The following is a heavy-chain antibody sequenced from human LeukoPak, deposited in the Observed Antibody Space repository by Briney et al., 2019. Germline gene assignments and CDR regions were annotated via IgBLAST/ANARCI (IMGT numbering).Heavy chain of an antibody. J-gene: IGHJ4*02. Sequence: PGGSLRLSCAASGFTFSSYAMSWVRQAPGKGLKWVSAISGSGGSTYYADSVKGRFTISRDNSKNTLYLQMNSLRAEDTAVYYCAKDLYGITMVRGVIPGFDYWGQGTLVTVSS. CDR2: ISGSGGST. D-gene: IGHD3-10*01. CDR3: AKDLYGITMVRGVIPGFDY. CDR1: GFTFSSYA. V-gene: IGHV3-23*01.